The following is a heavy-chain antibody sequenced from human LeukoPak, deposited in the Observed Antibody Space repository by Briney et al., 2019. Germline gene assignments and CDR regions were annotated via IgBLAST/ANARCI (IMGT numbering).Heavy chain of an antibody. CDR1: GYTFTTNG. CDR3: ARDGFYNWNDDRRPFDY. V-gene: IGHV1-18*01. Sequence: ASVKVSCKASGYTFTTNGISWVRQAPGQGLEWMGWISAYNGNTIYKQNFQGRVTMTTDTSTSTAYMELRSLRSDDTAVYFCARDGFYNWNDDRRPFDYWGQGTLVTVSS. J-gene: IGHJ4*02. CDR2: ISAYNGNT. D-gene: IGHD1-1*01.